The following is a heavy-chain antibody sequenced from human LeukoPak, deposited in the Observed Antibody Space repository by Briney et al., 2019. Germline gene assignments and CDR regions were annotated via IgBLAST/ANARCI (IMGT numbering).Heavy chain of an antibody. Sequence: GASVKVSCKASGYTFSNYGISWVRQAPGQGLEWMGWISSYNDNTNYAQKLQGRVTMTTDTSTSTAYMELRSLRSDDTAVYYCASWLRGAIGAFDIWGQGTMVTVSS. CDR3: ASWLRGAIGAFDI. D-gene: IGHD3-10*01. V-gene: IGHV1-18*01. CDR2: ISSYNDNT. CDR1: GYTFSNYG. J-gene: IGHJ3*02.